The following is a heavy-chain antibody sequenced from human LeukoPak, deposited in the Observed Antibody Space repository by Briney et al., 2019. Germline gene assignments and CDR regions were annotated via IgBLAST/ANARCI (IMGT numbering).Heavy chain of an antibody. J-gene: IGHJ5*02. Sequence: GESLKISCKGSGYNFTIYWIAWVRQMPGKGLEWMGIIYPGDSDTRYSPSFQGQVTISADKSISTAYLQWSSLKASDTAMYYCARHYSISLNWFDPWGQGTLVTVSS. CDR1: GYNFTIYW. CDR3: ARHYSISLNWFDP. CDR2: IYPGDSDT. V-gene: IGHV5-51*01. D-gene: IGHD5-18*01.